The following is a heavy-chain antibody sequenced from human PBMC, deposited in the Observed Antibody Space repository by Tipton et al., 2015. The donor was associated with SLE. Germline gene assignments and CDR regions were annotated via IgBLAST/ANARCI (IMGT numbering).Heavy chain of an antibody. V-gene: IGHV1-18*01. D-gene: IGHD6-6*01. CDR3: ARVAMPSTIAARRFWYFDL. Sequence: QSGAEVKKPGASVKVSCKASGYTFTNYNVNWVRQAPGQGLEWMGWISTYNGYTNYAQKLQGRVTMTTDTSTNTAYMELRSLTSDDTAVYYCARVAMPSTIAARRFWYFDLWGRGSLVTVSS. J-gene: IGHJ2*01. CDR1: GYTFTNYN. CDR2: ISTYNGYT.